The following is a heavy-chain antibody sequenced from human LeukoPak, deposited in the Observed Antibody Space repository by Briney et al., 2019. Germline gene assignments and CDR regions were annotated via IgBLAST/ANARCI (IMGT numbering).Heavy chain of an antibody. Sequence: GGSLRLSCAGSGFTFSSYEMNWVRQGPGMGLEWVSNIRSSGSTRHYADSVKGRFTISRDNAKNSLYLQMNSLRAEDTAVYYCARHGAPDAFDIWGQGTMVTVSS. J-gene: IGHJ3*02. CDR1: GFTFSSYE. V-gene: IGHV3-48*03. CDR3: ARHGAPDAFDI. D-gene: IGHD4-17*01. CDR2: IRSSGSTR.